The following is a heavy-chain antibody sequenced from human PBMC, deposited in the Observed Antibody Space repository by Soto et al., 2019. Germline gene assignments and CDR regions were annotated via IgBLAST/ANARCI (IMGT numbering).Heavy chain of an antibody. CDR1: GFTFSSYA. J-gene: IGHJ5*02. D-gene: IGHD6-13*01. V-gene: IGHV3-23*01. CDR3: AKAYSNSWPNDWFDP. CDR2: ITGSGAGS. Sequence: EVQLLESGGGWLQPGGSLRLSCAASGFTFSSYAMNWVRQAPGKGLEWVSGITGSGAGSYYSDSVKGRFTISRDNSKNTLYLPMTSLRAEDTAVYYCAKAYSNSWPNDWFDPWGQGTLVTVSS.